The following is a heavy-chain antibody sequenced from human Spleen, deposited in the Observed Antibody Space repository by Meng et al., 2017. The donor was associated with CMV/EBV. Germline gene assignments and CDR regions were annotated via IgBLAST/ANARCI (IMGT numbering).Heavy chain of an antibody. D-gene: IGHD4-23*01. Sequence: SVKVSCKASGGTFSSYAITWVRQAPGQGLEWMGSIMPILNKVNYAQNFQGRVTITAHKFTSTDIFTNIAYMELSSLRSEDTAVYYCARDRVGMVVTPWWFDPWGQGTLVTVSS. V-gene: IGHV1-69*04. CDR2: IMPILNKV. J-gene: IGHJ5*02. CDR3: ARDRVGMVVTPWWFDP. CDR1: GGTFSSYA.